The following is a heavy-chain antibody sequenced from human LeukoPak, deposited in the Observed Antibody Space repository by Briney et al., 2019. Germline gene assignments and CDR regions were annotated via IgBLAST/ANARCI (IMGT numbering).Heavy chain of an antibody. J-gene: IGHJ4*02. D-gene: IGHD6-13*01. Sequence: GGSLRLSCAASGFTFDDYGMSWVRQAPGKGLEWVSGINWNGGSTGYADSVKGRFTISRDNAKNSLYLQMNSLRAEDTALYYCAKDVYSSSWYAFDYWGQGTLVTVSS. CDR1: GFTFDDYG. V-gene: IGHV3-20*04. CDR3: AKDVYSSSWYAFDY. CDR2: INWNGGST.